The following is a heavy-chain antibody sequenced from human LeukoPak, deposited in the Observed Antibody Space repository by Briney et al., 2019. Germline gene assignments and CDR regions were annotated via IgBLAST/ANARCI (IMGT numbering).Heavy chain of an antibody. CDR3: ARDWGGYGPTSHDY. D-gene: IGHD3-16*01. V-gene: IGHV3-74*01. J-gene: IGHJ4*02. Sequence: PGGSLRLSCAASGFTFSSYWMHWVRQAPGRGLVGVSRISSDGSSTIYADSVKGRFTISRDNAKNTLYLQMNSLRAEDTAVYYCARDWGGYGPTSHDYWGQGTLVTVSS. CDR1: GFTFSSYW. CDR2: ISSDGSST.